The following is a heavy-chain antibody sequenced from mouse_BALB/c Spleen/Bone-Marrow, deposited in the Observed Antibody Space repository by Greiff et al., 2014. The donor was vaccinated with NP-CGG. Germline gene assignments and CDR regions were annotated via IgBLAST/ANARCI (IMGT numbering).Heavy chain of an antibody. Sequence: VKLQESGAELAKPGASVKMSCKASGYTFTSYWMHWVKQRPGQSLEWIGYIYPSTGYTEHNQKFKDKAIMTADKSSSTAYMQLSSLTSEDSAVYYCARDDYAYWGQGTLVTVSA. D-gene: IGHD2-4*01. CDR2: IYPSTGYT. V-gene: IGHV1-7*01. CDR3: ARDDYAY. J-gene: IGHJ3*01. CDR1: GYTFTSYW.